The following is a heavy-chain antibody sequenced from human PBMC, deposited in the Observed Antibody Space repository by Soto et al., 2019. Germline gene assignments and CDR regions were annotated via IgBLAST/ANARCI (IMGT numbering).Heavy chain of an antibody. V-gene: IGHV4-59*01. D-gene: IGHD5-18*01. Sequence: XTLSLPCTVSGGSLSSYDWSWIRQPPGKGLEWIGYIYYSGRTNYNPSLKSRFTISVDTSKNQFSLKMSSLTAAYTAVYYCARNSRDGYSYDYWGQGTLVTVSS. CDR2: IYYSGRT. CDR1: GGSLSSYD. CDR3: ARNSRDGYSYDY. J-gene: IGHJ4*02.